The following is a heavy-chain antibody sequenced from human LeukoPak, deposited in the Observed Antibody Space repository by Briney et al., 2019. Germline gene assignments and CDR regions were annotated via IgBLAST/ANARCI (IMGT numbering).Heavy chain of an antibody. CDR1: GGSFSGYY. D-gene: IGHD3-22*01. CDR2: INNSGRT. J-gene: IGHJ4*02. V-gene: IGHV4-34*01. CDR3: AREPKRGRPYYDSSGYYSSWGIPRGYFDY. Sequence: PSETLSLTCAVYGGSFSGYYWSWIRQPPGKGLEWFGEINNSGRTNYNPSLKSRVTISVDTSKNQFSLKLSSVTAADTAVYYCAREPKRGRPYYDSSGYYSSWGIPRGYFDYWGQGTLVTVSS.